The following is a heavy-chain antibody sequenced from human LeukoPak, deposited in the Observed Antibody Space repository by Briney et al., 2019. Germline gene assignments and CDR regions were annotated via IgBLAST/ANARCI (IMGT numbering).Heavy chain of an antibody. D-gene: IGHD2-2*01. Sequence: RASVKVSCKASGGTFSSYAINWVRQATGQGLEWMGWISAYNGNTHYAQKLQGRVTMTTDTSTSTVYMELRSLRSDDTAVYYCARVPSPVLPAAIDFWGQGTLVTVSS. CDR2: ISAYNGNT. J-gene: IGHJ4*02. CDR3: ARVPSPVLPAAIDF. CDR1: GGTFSSYA. V-gene: IGHV1-18*01.